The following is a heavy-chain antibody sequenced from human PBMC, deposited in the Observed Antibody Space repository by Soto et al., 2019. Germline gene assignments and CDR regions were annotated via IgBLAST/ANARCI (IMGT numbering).Heavy chain of an antibody. CDR2: ISNYNGNT. V-gene: IGHV1-18*01. CDR3: ARGELRFGEATDAYDI. D-gene: IGHD3-10*01. CDR1: GYTFSNYG. Sequence: QVQLVQSGTEVKKPGASCKASGYTFSNYGFSWVRQAPGQGLEWMGWISNYNGNTNHAPKLQDRVTMTTETSTSTAYMERRNLRTDDTAVYYCARGELRFGEATDAYDIWGQGKRVSVTS. J-gene: IGHJ3*02.